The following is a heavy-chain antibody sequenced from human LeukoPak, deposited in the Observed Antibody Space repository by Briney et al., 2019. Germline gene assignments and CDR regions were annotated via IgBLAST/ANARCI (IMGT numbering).Heavy chain of an antibody. CDR1: GFTLRNYA. CDR3: AKDPDHYHDTSAYSFDY. V-gene: IGHV3-23*01. J-gene: IGHJ4*02. Sequence: PGGSLRLSCAASGFTLRNYAMGWVRQAPGKGLEWVSAISGSGTITYYADSVKGRFTISRDNSKNTLYLQMSSLRGDDTAIYYCAKDPDHYHDTSAYSFDYWGQGTLVTVSS. D-gene: IGHD3-22*01. CDR2: ISGSGTIT.